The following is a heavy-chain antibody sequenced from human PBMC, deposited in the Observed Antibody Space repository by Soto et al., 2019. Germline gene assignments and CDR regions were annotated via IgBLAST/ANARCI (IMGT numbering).Heavy chain of an antibody. CDR1: GFTFSTYA. V-gene: IGHV3-23*01. Sequence: GGSLRLSCAAPGFTFSTYAMSWVRQAPGKGLEWVSGISGSGGSTYYVDSVKGRFTISRDNSKNTLYLQMNSLRAEDTAVYYCAKVSKRHYYDSSGYYHNDYWGQGTLVTVSS. CDR3: AKVSKRHYYDSSGYYHNDY. CDR2: ISGSGGST. D-gene: IGHD3-22*01. J-gene: IGHJ4*02.